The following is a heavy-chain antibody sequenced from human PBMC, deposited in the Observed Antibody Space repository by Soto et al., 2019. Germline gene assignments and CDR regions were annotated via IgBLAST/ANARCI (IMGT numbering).Heavy chain of an antibody. J-gene: IGHJ4*02. V-gene: IGHV1-2*02. CDR1: GYTFTGCY. CDR3: ASGYFESSSWYNFDY. Sequence: ASVKVSCKASGYTFTGCYMHWVRQAPGQGLEWMGWINPNSGGTNYAQKFQGRVTMTRDTSISTAYMELSRLRSDDTAVYYCASGYFESSSWYNFDYWGQGTLVTVSS. CDR2: INPNSGGT. D-gene: IGHD6-13*01.